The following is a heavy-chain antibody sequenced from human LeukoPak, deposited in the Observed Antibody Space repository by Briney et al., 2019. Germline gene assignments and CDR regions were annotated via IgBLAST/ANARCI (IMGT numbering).Heavy chain of an antibody. D-gene: IGHD2-2*01. CDR2: IRNKAKSHTT. J-gene: IGHJ3*02. Sequence: GGSLRLSCAGSGFTFSDHFMDWVRQAPGKGLEWLCHIRNKAKSHTTEYAASVKGRFTISRDDSKNSVYLQMNSLKTEDTAVYYCAREAYCISTSCYETDAFDIWGQGAMVTVSS. V-gene: IGHV3-72*01. CDR3: AREAYCISTSCYETDAFDI. CDR1: GFTFSDHF.